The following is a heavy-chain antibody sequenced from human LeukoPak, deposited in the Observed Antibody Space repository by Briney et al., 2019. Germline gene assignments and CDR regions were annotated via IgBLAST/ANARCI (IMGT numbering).Heavy chain of an antibody. CDR1: GGSISSGSYY. J-gene: IGHJ6*02. D-gene: IGHD6-13*01. CDR2: IYTSGST. Sequence: PSQTLSLTCTVSGGSISSGSYYWSWIRQPAGKGLEWIGRIYTSGSTNYNPSLKSRVTISVDTSKNQFSLKLSSVTAADTAVYYCARRSMMAAAGYYYAMDVWGQGTTVTVSS. CDR3: ARRSMMAAAGYYYAMDV. V-gene: IGHV4-61*02.